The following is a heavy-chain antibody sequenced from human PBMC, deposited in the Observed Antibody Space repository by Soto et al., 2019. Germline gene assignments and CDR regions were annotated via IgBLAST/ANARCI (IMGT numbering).Heavy chain of an antibody. D-gene: IGHD3-3*01. CDR2: ISYDGSNK. V-gene: IGHV3-30-3*01. CDR1: GFTFSSYA. CDR3: ARDPHYDFWSGYWELNYYYYYGMDV. Sequence: GGSLRLSCAASGFTFSSYAMHWVRQAPGKGLEWVAVISYDGSNKYYADSVKGRFTISRDNSKNTLYLQMNSLRAEDTAVYYCARDPHYDFWSGYWELNYYYYYGMDVWGQGTTVTVSS. J-gene: IGHJ6*02.